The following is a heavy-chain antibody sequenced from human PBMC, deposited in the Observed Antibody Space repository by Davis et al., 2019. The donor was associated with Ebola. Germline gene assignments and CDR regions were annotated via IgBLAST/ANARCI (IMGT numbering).Heavy chain of an antibody. D-gene: IGHD4-23*01. J-gene: IGHJ3*02. V-gene: IGHV1-58*01. CDR3: AAAATVAYDAFDI. CDR2: IVVGSGNT. CDR1: GFTFTSSA. Sequence: SVKVSCKASGFTFTSSAVQWVRQARGQRHEWIGWIVVGSGNTNYAQKFQERVTITRDMSTSTAYMELSSLRSEDTAVYYCAAAATVAYDAFDIWGQGTMVTVSS.